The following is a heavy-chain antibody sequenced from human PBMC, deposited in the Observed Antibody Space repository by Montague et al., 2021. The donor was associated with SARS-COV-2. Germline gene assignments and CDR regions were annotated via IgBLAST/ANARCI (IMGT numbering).Heavy chain of an antibody. CDR2: VRSSGGSP. Sequence: SLRLSCAASGFISSSFAMSWVRQAPGKGLEWVSAVRSSGGSPNYADSVKGRFTIYRDNSNNMLYLQMNGLRAEDTAVYYCAKDMRDLYYFDYWGQGTLVTVSS. V-gene: IGHV3-23*01. CDR3: AKDMRDLYYFDY. CDR1: GFISSSFA. J-gene: IGHJ4*02.